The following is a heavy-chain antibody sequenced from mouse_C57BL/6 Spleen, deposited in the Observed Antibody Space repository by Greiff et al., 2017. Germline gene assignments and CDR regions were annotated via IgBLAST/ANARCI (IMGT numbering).Heavy chain of an antibody. CDR1: GFNIKNTY. CDR3: AQNYYGSSPFAY. CDR2: IDPANGNT. J-gene: IGHJ3*01. D-gene: IGHD1-1*01. V-gene: IGHV14-3*01. Sequence: EVQLVESVAELVRPGASVKLSCTASGFNIKNTYMHWVKQRPEQGLEWIGRIDPANGNTKYAPKFQGKATITADTSSNTAYLQLSSLTSEDTAIYYCAQNYYGSSPFAYWGQGTLVTVSA.